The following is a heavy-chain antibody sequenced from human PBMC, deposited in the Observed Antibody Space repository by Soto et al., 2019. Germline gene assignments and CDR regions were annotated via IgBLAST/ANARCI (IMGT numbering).Heavy chain of an antibody. CDR2: IIPIFGTA. D-gene: IGHD1-1*01. J-gene: IGHJ4*02. CDR1: GGTFSSYA. CDR3: ARDPHGYNSGYFDY. Sequence: SVKVSCKASGGTFSSYAISWVRQAPGQGLEWMGGIIPIFGTANYAQKFQGRVTITADESTSTAYMELSSLRSEDTAVYYCARDPHGYNSGYFDYWGQGTLVTVSS. V-gene: IGHV1-69*13.